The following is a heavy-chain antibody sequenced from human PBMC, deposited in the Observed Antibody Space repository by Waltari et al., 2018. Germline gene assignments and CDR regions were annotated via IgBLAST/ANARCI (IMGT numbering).Heavy chain of an antibody. D-gene: IGHD7-27*01. Sequence: QVQLVQSGAEVKKPGSSVKVSCKASGDSFSSYTITWVRQAPGQGPEWMGGFIPLFWTANYAQKFQGRVTITADESTSTAHMELNSLRSDDTAVYYCAKEGSGDRSFDIWGQGTMVTVSS. J-gene: IGHJ3*02. CDR1: GDSFSSYT. V-gene: IGHV1-69*12. CDR3: AKEGSGDRSFDI. CDR2: FIPLFWTA.